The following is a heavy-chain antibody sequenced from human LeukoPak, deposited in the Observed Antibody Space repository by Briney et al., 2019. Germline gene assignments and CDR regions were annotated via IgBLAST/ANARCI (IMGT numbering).Heavy chain of an antibody. Sequence: GESLRLSCAASGFTFSSYSMNWVRQAPGKGLEWVSYISSSSSTIYYADSVKGRFTISRDNAKNSLYLQMNSLRAEDTAVYYCARSITMVRGVIENYFDYWGQGTLVTVSS. V-gene: IGHV3-48*01. D-gene: IGHD3-10*01. J-gene: IGHJ4*02. CDR3: ARSITMVRGVIENYFDY. CDR1: GFTFSSYS. CDR2: ISSSSSTI.